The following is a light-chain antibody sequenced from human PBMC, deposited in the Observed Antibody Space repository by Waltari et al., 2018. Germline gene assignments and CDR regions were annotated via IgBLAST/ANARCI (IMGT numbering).Light chain of an antibody. CDR1: QSISSW. Sequence: DIQMTQSPSTLSASVGDRVIINCRASQSISSWLAWYQQKPGKAPELLIYQASSLKSGVPSRFSGSGSGTEFTLTISSLQPDDFATYFCHQYNTYSTFGQGTKVEIK. V-gene: IGKV1-5*03. CDR2: QAS. J-gene: IGKJ1*01. CDR3: HQYNTYST.